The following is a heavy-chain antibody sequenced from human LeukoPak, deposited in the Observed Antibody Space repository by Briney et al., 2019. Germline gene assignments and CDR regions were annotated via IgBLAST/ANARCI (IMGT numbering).Heavy chain of an antibody. CDR3: ASPKSIAAAGTFDY. CDR1: GYTFTGYY. J-gene: IGHJ4*02. CDR2: INPNSGGT. D-gene: IGHD6-13*01. Sequence: RASVKVSCKASGYTFTGYYMHWVRQAPGQGLEWMGWINPNSGGTNYAQKFQGRVTMTRDTSISTAYMELSRLRSDDMAVYYCASPKSIAAAGTFDYWGQGTLVTVSS. V-gene: IGHV1-2*02.